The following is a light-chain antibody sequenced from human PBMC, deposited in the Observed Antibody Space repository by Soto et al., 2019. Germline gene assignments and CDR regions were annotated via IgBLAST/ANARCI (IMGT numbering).Light chain of an antibody. V-gene: IGLV1-51*02. J-gene: IGLJ2*01. CDR2: ENN. CDR1: SSNIGNNY. CDR3: GTWDSGLSAGG. Sequence: QSVLTQPPSVSAAPGQTVTISCSGSSSNIGNNYVSWFQQLPGTAPKLLIYENNRRPSGIPDRFSGSKSGTSATLGITGLQTGDEADYYCGTWDSGLSAGGFGGGTKLTVL.